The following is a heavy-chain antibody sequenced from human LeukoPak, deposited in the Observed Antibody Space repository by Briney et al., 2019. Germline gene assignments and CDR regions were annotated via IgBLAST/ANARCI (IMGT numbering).Heavy chain of an antibody. CDR1: GFTFSIHW. CDR2: IKPDGNDK. CDR3: AREVSEGFDF. V-gene: IGHV3-7*01. J-gene: IGHJ4*02. Sequence: GGSLRLSCVASGFTFSIHWMTWVRQAPGKGLEWVATIKPDGNDKFFVDSVKGRFTISRDNAKTSLFLQMNSLRAEDTALYCCAREVSEGFDFWGQGTLVTVSS. D-gene: IGHD3-22*01.